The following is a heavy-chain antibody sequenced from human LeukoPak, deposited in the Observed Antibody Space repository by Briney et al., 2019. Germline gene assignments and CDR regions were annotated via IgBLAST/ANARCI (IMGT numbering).Heavy chain of an antibody. Sequence: GRSLRLPCAASGFTFSSYAMHWVRQSLGKGLEWVAVMSYDGFNKYYADSVKGRFTISRDNSKNTLYLQMNSLRAEDTAVYYCAKTKGYSYGYYFDYWGQGTLVTVSS. J-gene: IGHJ4*02. CDR2: MSYDGFNK. CDR3: AKTKGYSYGYYFDY. V-gene: IGHV3-30*18. D-gene: IGHD5-18*01. CDR1: GFTFSSYA.